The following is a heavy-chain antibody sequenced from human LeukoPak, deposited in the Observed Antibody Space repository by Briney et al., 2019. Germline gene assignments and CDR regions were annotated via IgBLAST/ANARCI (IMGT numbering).Heavy chain of an antibody. CDR2: INHSGST. V-gene: IGHV4-34*01. CDR1: GGSFSGYY. D-gene: IGHD3-22*01. CDR3: ARDILFRYYYDSSPHWYFDL. Sequence: SETLSLTCAVYGGSFSGYYWSWIRQPPGKGLEWIGEINHSGSTNYNPSLKSRVTISVDTSKNQFSLKLSSVTAADTAVYYCARDILFRYYYDSSPHWYFDLWGRGTLVTVSS. J-gene: IGHJ2*01.